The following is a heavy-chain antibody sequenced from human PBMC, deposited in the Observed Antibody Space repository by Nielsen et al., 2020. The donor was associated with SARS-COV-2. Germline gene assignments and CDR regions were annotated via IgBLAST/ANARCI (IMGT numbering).Heavy chain of an antibody. Sequence: SETLSLTFTVPGCSISSGGYYRSWIRQHPGKGLEWIGYIYYSGSTYYNPSLKSRVTISVDTSKNQFSLKLSSVTAADTAVYYCARVRITMIVVVSAFDIWGQGTMVTVSS. CDR1: GCSISSGGYY. V-gene: IGHV4-31*03. CDR3: ARVRITMIVVVSAFDI. D-gene: IGHD3-22*01. J-gene: IGHJ3*02. CDR2: IYYSGST.